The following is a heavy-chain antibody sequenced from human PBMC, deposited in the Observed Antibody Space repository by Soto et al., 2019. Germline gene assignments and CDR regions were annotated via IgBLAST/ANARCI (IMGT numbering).Heavy chain of an antibody. D-gene: IGHD6-6*01. Sequence: QPGGSLRLSCAASGLTVSSNYMSWVRQAPGKGLEWVSFIYSDGTTYYADSVKGRFTISRDNSKNTLYLQMNSLGAEDTAVYYCATGGSSLGYWGQGTLVTVSS. CDR1: GLTVSSNY. CDR2: IYSDGTT. V-gene: IGHV3-53*01. J-gene: IGHJ4*02. CDR3: ATGGSSLGY.